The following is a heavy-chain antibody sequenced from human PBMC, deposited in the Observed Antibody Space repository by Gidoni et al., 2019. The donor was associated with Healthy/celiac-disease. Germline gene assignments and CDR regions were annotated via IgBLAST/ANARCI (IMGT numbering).Heavy chain of an antibody. D-gene: IGHD3-16*01. CDR2: ISSSSSTI. J-gene: IGHJ4*02. V-gene: IGHV3-48*02. CDR1: GFTFSSDS. Sequence: EVQLVESGGGLVQPGGYLRLSCAASGFTFSSDSLNWVRQAPGKGLELVSDISSSSSTIYYADSVKGRFTISRDNAKNSLYLQMNSLRDEDTAVYYCSCSMITFGGVHFDYWGQGTLVTVSS. CDR3: SCSMITFGGVHFDY.